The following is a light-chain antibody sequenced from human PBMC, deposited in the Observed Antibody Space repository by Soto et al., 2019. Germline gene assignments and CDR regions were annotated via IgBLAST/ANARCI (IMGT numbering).Light chain of an antibody. CDR1: QNINNY. Sequence: DIQITQTPSSLSASVGDRVTITCQASQNINNYLNWYQQKPGRAPKLLIYDASNLEAGVPSRFRGSGSGTDFTFTISCLQPEDIATYYCQQYENRPTLGQGRRLEIK. CDR2: DAS. J-gene: IGKJ5*01. CDR3: QQYENRPT. V-gene: IGKV1-33*01.